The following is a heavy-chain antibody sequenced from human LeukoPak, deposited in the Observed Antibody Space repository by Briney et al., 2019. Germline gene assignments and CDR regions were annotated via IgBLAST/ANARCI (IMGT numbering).Heavy chain of an antibody. D-gene: IGHD6-13*01. CDR2: IYYSGST. J-gene: IGHJ4*02. CDR3: ARGIAAAAPFDY. V-gene: IGHV4-30-4*02. Sequence: PSETLSLTXTVSGGSISSGDYYWSWIRQPPGKGLEWIGYIYYSGSTYYNPSLKSRVTISVDTSKNQFSLKLSSVTAADTAVYYCARGIAAAAPFDYWGQGTLVTVSS. CDR1: GGSISSGDYY.